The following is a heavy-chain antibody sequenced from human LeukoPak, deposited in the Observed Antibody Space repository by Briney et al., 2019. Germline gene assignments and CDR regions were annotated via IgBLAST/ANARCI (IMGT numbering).Heavy chain of an antibody. CDR2: IYYSGII. J-gene: IGHJ5*02. Sequence: SETPSLTCTVSGASISSYYWSWIRQPPGKGLEWIGYIYYSGIINYNPSLKSRVTMSVDTSKNQFSLKLSSVTAADTAVYYCARLGVAGTSWFDPWGQGTLVTVSS. D-gene: IGHD6-19*01. CDR1: GASISSYY. CDR3: ARLGVAGTSWFDP. V-gene: IGHV4-59*08.